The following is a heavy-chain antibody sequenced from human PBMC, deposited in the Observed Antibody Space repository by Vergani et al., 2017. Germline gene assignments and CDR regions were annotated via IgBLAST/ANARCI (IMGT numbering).Heavy chain of an antibody. CDR1: GHTFSRRA. V-gene: IGHV3-23*01. Sequence: DVQFLQSEGAVVPSGVSVSLFCMACGHTFSRRAMSWVRQGHGQGLEWDSSSKNTSDSTQYADCVKGRFTISRDNSKNTLYLQMNSLRVEDTAVYYCGRGSDNYNWGQGTLVTVSS. D-gene: IGHD5-24*01. J-gene: IGHJ4*02. CDR2: SKNTSDST. CDR3: GRGSDNYN.